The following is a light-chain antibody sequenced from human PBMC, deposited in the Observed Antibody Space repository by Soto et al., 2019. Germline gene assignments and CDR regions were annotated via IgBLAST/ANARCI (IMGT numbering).Light chain of an antibody. V-gene: IGKV1-33*01. CDR1: QSISSW. J-gene: IGKJ4*01. Sequence: DIQMTQSPSTLSASVGDRVAITCRASQSISSWLAWYQQKPGKAPKLLIYDASNLETGVPSRFSGSGSGTDFTFTISSLQPEDIATYYCQQYDILPPTFGGGTKVDIK. CDR3: QQYDILPPT. CDR2: DAS.